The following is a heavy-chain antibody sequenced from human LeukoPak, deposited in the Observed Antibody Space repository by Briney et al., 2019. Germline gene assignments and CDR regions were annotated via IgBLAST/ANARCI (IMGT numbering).Heavy chain of an antibody. CDR3: ARLYNWNNYYYGMDV. Sequence: SETLSLTCTVSGGSIRSYYWSWVRQPPGKGLEWIGYIYYSGSTNYNPSLKSRVTISVDTSKNQFSLKLSSVTAADTAVYYCARLYNWNNYYYGMDVWGQGTTVTVSS. V-gene: IGHV4-59*08. CDR2: IYYSGST. D-gene: IGHD1/OR15-1a*01. J-gene: IGHJ6*02. CDR1: GGSIRSYY.